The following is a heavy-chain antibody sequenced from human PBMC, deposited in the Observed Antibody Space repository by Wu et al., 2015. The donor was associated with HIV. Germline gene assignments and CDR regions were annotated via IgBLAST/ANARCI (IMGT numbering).Heavy chain of an antibody. J-gene: IGHJ5*02. CDR3: AREFGSPRWFDP. V-gene: IGHV1-2*02. CDR1: GYTFTSYA. Sequence: QVQLVQSGTEVKKPGASVKISCKASGYTFTSYAISWVRQAPGQGLEWMGWINPNSGGTNYAQKFQGRVTMTRDTSISTAYMELSRLRSDDTAVYYCAREFGSPRWFDPWGQGTLVTVSS. CDR2: INPNSGGT. D-gene: IGHD1-26*01.